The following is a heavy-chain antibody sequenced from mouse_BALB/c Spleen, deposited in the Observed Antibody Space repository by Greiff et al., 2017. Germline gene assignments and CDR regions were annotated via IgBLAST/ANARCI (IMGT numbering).Heavy chain of an antibody. CDR2: IRNKANGYTT. CDR3: ARDGSYFDY. CDR1: GFTFTDYY. Sequence: EVKLVESGGGLVQPGGSLRLSCATSGFTFTDYYMSWVRQPPGKALEWLGFIRNKANGYTTEYSASVKGRFTISRDNSQSILYLQMNTLRAEDSATYYCARDGSYFDYWGQGTTLTVSS. J-gene: IGHJ2*01. V-gene: IGHV7-3*02.